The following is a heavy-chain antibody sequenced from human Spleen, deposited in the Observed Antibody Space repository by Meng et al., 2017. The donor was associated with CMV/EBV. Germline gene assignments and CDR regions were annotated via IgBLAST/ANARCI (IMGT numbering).Heavy chain of an antibody. CDR3: AKDLTMIVVVIGSSARGFDY. J-gene: IGHJ4*02. Sequence: GGSLRLSCAASGFTLSNYAMHWVRQAPGKGLEWVSYINSGGRTIFYADSVKGRFTISRDNAKNSLYLQMNSLRAEDTAVYYCAKDLTMIVVVIGSSARGFDYWGQGTLVTVSS. D-gene: IGHD3-22*01. CDR1: GFTLSNYA. CDR2: INSGGRTI. V-gene: IGHV3-48*03.